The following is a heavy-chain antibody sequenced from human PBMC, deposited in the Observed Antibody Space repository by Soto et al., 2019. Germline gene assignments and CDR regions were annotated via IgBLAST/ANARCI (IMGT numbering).Heavy chain of an antibody. D-gene: IGHD3-3*01. Sequence: EVQLVQSGAEVKKPGESLKISCKGSGYSFTSYWIGWVRQMPGKGLEWMGIIYPGDSDTRYSPSFQGQVTISADKSISTAYLQWSSLKASDTAMYYCARHNKYYDFWSGYTYYYYGMDVWGQGTTVTVSS. CDR1: GYSFTSYW. CDR2: IYPGDSDT. CDR3: ARHNKYYDFWSGYTYYYYGMDV. J-gene: IGHJ6*02. V-gene: IGHV5-51*01.